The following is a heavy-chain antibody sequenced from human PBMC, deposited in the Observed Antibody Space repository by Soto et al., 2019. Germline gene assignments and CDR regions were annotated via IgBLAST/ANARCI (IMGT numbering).Heavy chain of an antibody. CDR3: ARIVAYHSGGSKIYYLDY. D-gene: IGHD3-22*01. CDR1: VVSITSAGYF. Sequence: KPSETLSLTCTVSVVSITSAGYFWSWIRQHPGKGLEWIGYIYHSGSTYYNPSLMSRLTISVDTSKNRLSLKLSSVTAADTAVYYCARIVAYHSGGSKIYYLDYWGQGTLVTVSS. J-gene: IGHJ4*02. V-gene: IGHV4-31*03. CDR2: IYHSGST.